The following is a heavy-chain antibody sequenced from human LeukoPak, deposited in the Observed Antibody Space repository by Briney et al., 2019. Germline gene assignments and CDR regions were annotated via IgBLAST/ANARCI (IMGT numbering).Heavy chain of an antibody. V-gene: IGHV3-74*01. D-gene: IGHD1-26*01. CDR3: AREAWELQHDY. Sequence: GGSLRLSCAASGFTFSSYWMHWVRQAPGKGLVWVSRINSDGSSTSYADSVKGRFTISRDNAKNTLYLRMNSLRAEDTAVYYCAREAWELQHDYWGQGTLVTVSS. J-gene: IGHJ4*02. CDR2: INSDGSST. CDR1: GFTFSSYW.